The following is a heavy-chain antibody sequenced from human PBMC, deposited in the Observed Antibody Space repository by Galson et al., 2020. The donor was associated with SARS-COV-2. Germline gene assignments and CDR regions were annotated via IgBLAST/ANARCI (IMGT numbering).Heavy chain of an antibody. D-gene: IGHD1-1*01. J-gene: IGHJ6*02. CDR1: GGSFSGYY. V-gene: IGHV4-34*01. CDR2: INHSGST. Sequence: SETLSLTCAVYGGSFSGYYWSWIRQPPGKGLEWIGEINHSGSTNYNPSLKSRVTISVDTSKNQFSLKLSSVTAADTDVYYCAREDWNDVVLYYYGMDVWGQGTTVTVSS. CDR3: AREDWNDVVLYYYGMDV.